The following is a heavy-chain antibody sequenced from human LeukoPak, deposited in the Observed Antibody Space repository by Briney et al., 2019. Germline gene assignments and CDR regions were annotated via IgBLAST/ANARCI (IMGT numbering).Heavy chain of an antibody. J-gene: IGHJ4*02. V-gene: IGHV4-39*01. Sequence: SETLSLTCTVSGGSISSSSYYWGWIRPPPGKGLEWIGSLYYTGSTYYNPSLKSRVTISVDTSKNQFSLKLSTVTAADTAVYYCARIYISGWSEVDYWGQGTLVTVSS. CDR3: ARIYISGWSEVDY. D-gene: IGHD6-19*01. CDR1: GGSISSSSYY. CDR2: LYYTGST.